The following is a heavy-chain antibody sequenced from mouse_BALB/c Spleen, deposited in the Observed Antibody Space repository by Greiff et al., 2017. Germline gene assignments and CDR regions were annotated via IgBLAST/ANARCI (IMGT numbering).Heavy chain of an antibody. CDR3: ARQGGYGGPFAY. Sequence: EVKLMESGGGLVQPGESLKLSCESNEYEFPSHDMSWVRKTPEKRLELVAAINSDGGSTYYPDTMERRFIISRDNTKKTLYLQMSSLRSEDTALYYCARQGGYGGPFAYWGQGTLVTVSA. J-gene: IGHJ3*01. CDR2: INSDGGST. V-gene: IGHV5-2*01. CDR1: EYEFPSHD. D-gene: IGHD1-1*02.